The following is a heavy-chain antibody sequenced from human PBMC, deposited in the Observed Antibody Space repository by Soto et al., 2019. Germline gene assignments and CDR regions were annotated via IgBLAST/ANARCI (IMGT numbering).Heavy chain of an antibody. CDR2: IRSKANSYAT. J-gene: IGHJ4*02. V-gene: IGHV3-73*01. CDR1: GFPFSSYS. CDR3: TRHRESIAAAGPDY. D-gene: IGHD6-13*01. Sequence: GGSLSLSCAASGFPFSSYSMNWVRQAPGKGLEWVGRIRSKANSYATAYAASVKGRFTISRGDSKNTAYLQMNSLKTEDTAVYYCTRHRESIAAAGPDYWGQGTLVTVSS.